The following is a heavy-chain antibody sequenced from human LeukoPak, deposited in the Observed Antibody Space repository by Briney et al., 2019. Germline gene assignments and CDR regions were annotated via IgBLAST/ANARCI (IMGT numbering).Heavy chain of an antibody. CDR1: GFTFSSYA. CDR3: ARESGYDYQGFDY. J-gene: IGHJ4*02. D-gene: IGHD5-12*01. Sequence: PGGSLRLSCAASGFTFSSYAMHCVRQAPGNGLEWVAVISYDVSDKYYADSVKGRFTISRDNSKNTLYLQMNSLRAEDTAVYYCARESGYDYQGFDYWGQGTLVTVSS. CDR2: ISYDVSDK. V-gene: IGHV3-30*14.